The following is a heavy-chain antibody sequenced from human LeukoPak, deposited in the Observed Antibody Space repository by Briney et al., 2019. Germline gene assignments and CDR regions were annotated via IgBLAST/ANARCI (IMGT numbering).Heavy chain of an antibody. D-gene: IGHD5-18*01. CDR1: GGSISSSSYY. CDR2: IYYSGST. Sequence: SETLSLTCPVSGGSISSSSYYWGWIRQPPGKGLEWIGSIYYSGSTYYNPSLKSRVTMSLDTSKNQFSLKLSSVTAADTAVYYCARHVDTAMAYFDYWGQGTLVTVSS. V-gene: IGHV4-39*01. J-gene: IGHJ4*02. CDR3: ARHVDTAMAYFDY.